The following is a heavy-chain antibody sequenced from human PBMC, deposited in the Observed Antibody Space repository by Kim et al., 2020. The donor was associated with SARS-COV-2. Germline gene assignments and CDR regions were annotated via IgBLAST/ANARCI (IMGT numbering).Heavy chain of an antibody. Sequence: LSLTCAASGFTFSSYAMSWVRQAPGKGLEWVSAISGSGGSTYYADSVKGRFTISRDNSKNTLYLQMNSLRAEDTAVYYCAKESYDSSSGANFDYWGQGTLVTVSS. V-gene: IGHV3-23*01. CDR2: ISGSGGST. J-gene: IGHJ4*02. D-gene: IGHD3-22*01. CDR3: AKESYDSSSGANFDY. CDR1: GFTFSSYA.